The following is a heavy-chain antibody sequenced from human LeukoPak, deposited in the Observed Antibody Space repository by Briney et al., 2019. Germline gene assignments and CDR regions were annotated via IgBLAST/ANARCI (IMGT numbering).Heavy chain of an antibody. Sequence: GVSLRLSCAASGFTFSSYGMHWVRQAPGKGLEWVAVISYDGSNKYYADSVKGRFTISRDNSKNTLYLQMNSLRAEDTAVYYCAKPGSSSWYGAFDYWGQGTLVTVSS. V-gene: IGHV3-30*18. CDR3: AKPGSSSWYGAFDY. CDR1: GFTFSSYG. D-gene: IGHD6-13*01. J-gene: IGHJ4*02. CDR2: ISYDGSNK.